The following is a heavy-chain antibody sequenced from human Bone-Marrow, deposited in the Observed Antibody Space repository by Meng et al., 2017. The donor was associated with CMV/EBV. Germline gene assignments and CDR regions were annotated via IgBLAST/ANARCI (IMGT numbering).Heavy chain of an antibody. CDR2: IKQDGSEK. Sequence: GESLKISCASSGFTFSSYWMSWVRQAPGKVLEWVANIKQDGSEKYYVDSVKGRFTISRDNAKNSLYLQMNSLRAEDTAVYYCAREGYDSSGYYSRPFDYWGQGTLVTVSS. CDR3: AREGYDSSGYYSRPFDY. V-gene: IGHV3-7*01. J-gene: IGHJ4*02. CDR1: GFTFSSYW. D-gene: IGHD3-22*01.